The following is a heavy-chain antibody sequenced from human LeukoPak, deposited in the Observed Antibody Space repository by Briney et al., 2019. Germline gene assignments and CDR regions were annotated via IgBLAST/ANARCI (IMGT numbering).Heavy chain of an antibody. Sequence: SQTLSLTCTVSGVSISSGGYHWSWIRQPAGKGLEWIGRIYTSGNTNYNPSLKSQVTISLDTSKNQFFLKLSSVTAADTAVYYCARVSYYYYMDVWGKGSTVTVSS. V-gene: IGHV4-61*02. CDR2: IYTSGNT. CDR1: GVSISSGGYH. J-gene: IGHJ6*03. CDR3: ARVSYYYYMDV.